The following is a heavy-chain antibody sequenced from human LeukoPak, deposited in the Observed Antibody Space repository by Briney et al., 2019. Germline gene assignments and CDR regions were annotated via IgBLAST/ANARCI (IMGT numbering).Heavy chain of an antibody. J-gene: IGHJ2*01. V-gene: IGHV4-30-2*01. CDR1: GGFINSDNSY. D-gene: IGHD6-13*01. CDR3: AKKAAVGPLWYFDL. Sequence: NSSQTLSLTCTVSGGFINSDNSYWSWIRQPPGKGLEWIGYIHQSGSTYYNPSLKSQVTMSVDRSKNQFSLKVSSVTAADTAVYFCAKKAAVGPLWYFDLWGRGTLVTVSS. CDR2: IHQSGST.